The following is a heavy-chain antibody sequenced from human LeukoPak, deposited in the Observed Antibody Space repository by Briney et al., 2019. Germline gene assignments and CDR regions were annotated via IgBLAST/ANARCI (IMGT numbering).Heavy chain of an antibody. D-gene: IGHD1-26*01. J-gene: IGHJ3*02. CDR3: ATVYSGSYYHAFDI. Sequence: GGSLRLSCAASGFTFSSYWMHWVRQAPGKGLVWVSRINSDGSSTSYADSVKGRFTISRDNAKNTLYLQMNSLRAEDTAVYYCATVYSGSYYHAFDIWGQGTMVTVSS. V-gene: IGHV3-74*01. CDR2: INSDGSST. CDR1: GFTFSSYW.